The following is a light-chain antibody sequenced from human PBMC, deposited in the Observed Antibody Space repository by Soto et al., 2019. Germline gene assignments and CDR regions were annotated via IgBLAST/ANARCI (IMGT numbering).Light chain of an antibody. Sequence: EIVLTQSPATLSLSPGERVTLSCRASQSVSSHLAWYQQKAGQAPRLLIYAASNRATGVPARFSGSGSGTDFSLTISSLEPEDLAVYYCQQRAHWPPITFGQGTRLEI. CDR3: QQRAHWPPIT. CDR2: AAS. CDR1: QSVSSH. J-gene: IGKJ5*01. V-gene: IGKV3-11*01.